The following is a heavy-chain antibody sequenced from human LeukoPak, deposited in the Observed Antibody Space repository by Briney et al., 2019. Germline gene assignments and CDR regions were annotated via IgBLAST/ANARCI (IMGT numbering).Heavy chain of an antibody. CDR2: ISGSGGST. CDR1: GFTFNNYV. Sequence: GGSLRLSCAASGFTFNNYVMSWVRQAPGKGLEWVSAISGSGGSTYYADSVKGRFTISRDNSKNTLYLQMNSLRAEDTAVYYCAKDRYGGYEFDYWGQGTLVTVSS. J-gene: IGHJ4*02. V-gene: IGHV3-23*01. D-gene: IGHD5-12*01. CDR3: AKDRYGGYEFDY.